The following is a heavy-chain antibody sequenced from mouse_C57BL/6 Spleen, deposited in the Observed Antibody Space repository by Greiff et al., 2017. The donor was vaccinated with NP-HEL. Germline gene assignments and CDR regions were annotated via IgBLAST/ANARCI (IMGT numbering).Heavy chain of an antibody. Sequence: QVQLQQSGAELVRPGASVKLSCKASGYTFTDYYINWVKQRPGQGLEWIARIYPGSGNTYYNEKFKGKATLTAEKSSSTAYMQLSSLTSEDSAVYFCAREEVYDGYCYAMDYWGQGTSVTVSS. J-gene: IGHJ4*01. V-gene: IGHV1-76*01. D-gene: IGHD2-3*01. CDR2: IYPGSGNT. CDR3: AREEVYDGYCYAMDY. CDR1: GYTFTDYY.